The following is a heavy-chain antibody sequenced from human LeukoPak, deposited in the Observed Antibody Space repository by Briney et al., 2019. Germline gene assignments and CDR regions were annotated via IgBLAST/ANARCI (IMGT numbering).Heavy chain of an antibody. D-gene: IGHD1-1*01. CDR3: ARGKNWLDAFDI. J-gene: IGHJ3*02. CDR1: GYTFTSYD. V-gene: IGHV1-2*02. Sequence: GASVKVSCKASGYTFTSYDINWVRQATGQGLEWMGWINPNSGDTNYARKFQGRVTMTRDMSISTAYMEQSRLRSDDTAMYYCARGKNWLDAFDIWGQGTVVTVSS. CDR2: INPNSGDT.